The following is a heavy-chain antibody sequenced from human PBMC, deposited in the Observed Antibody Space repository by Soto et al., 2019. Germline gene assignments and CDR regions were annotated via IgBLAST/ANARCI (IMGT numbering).Heavy chain of an antibody. D-gene: IGHD6-19*01. J-gene: IGHJ5*02. CDR3: ARDRGLGSGWYGWFDP. CDR2: IYYSEST. V-gene: IGHV4-59*01. Sequence: KPSETLYLTCIVSGGSISSYFWSWIRQPPGKGLEWIGYIYYSESTNYNPSLKSRVTISVDTSKNQFSLKLSSVTAADTAVYYCARDRGLGSGWYGWFDPWGQGTLVTVSS. CDR1: GGSISSYF.